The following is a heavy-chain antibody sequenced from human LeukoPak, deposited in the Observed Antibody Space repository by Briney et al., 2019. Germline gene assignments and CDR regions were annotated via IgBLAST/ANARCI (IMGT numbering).Heavy chain of an antibody. Sequence: PGRSLRLSCAASEFTFSNYAMHWVRQAPGKGLEWVAVISYDGSNKYYADSVKGRFTISRDNSKNTLYLQMNSLRAEDTALYYCARESAYCGGDCYTNLHFDYWGQGTLVTVSS. CDR2: ISYDGSNK. CDR1: EFTFSNYA. V-gene: IGHV3-30-3*01. D-gene: IGHD2-21*01. CDR3: ARESAYCGGDCYTNLHFDY. J-gene: IGHJ4*02.